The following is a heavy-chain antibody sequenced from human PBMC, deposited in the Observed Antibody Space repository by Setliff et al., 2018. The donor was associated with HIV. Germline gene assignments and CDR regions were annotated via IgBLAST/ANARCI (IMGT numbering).Heavy chain of an antibody. CDR2: IIPISGST. CDR3: AREGNSGHGGQIEFDY. CDR1: GGSFSSYA. D-gene: IGHD1-26*01. J-gene: IGHJ4*02. Sequence: SVKVSCKTFGGSFSSYAFSWVRQAPGQGLEWMGGIIPISGSTNYAQKFQGRVTITADESTSTVYMELSSLRSDDTALYYCAREGNSGHGGQIEFDYWGQGTLVTGSS. V-gene: IGHV1-69*13.